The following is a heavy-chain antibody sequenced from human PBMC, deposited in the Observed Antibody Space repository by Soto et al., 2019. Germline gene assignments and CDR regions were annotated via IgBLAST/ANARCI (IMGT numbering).Heavy chain of an antibody. CDR1: GGSISSYY. D-gene: IGHD3-16*01. J-gene: IGHJ4*02. V-gene: IGHV4-59*01. CDR2: IYYSGST. Sequence: PSETLSLTCTVSGGSISSYYWNWIRQPPGKGLEWIGYIYYSGSTNYSPSLKSRVTMSVDTSKNQFSLKMSSVTAADTAVYYCARALGDYFDYWGQGTVVTVSS. CDR3: ARALGDYFDY.